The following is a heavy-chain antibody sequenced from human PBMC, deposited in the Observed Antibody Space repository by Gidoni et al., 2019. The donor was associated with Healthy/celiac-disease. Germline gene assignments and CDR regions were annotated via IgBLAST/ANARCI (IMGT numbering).Heavy chain of an antibody. CDR2: IGTAGDT. Sequence: EVQLVESGGGLVQPGGSLRLSCAASGFTFISYDMPWFRQAPGKGLEWVSDIGTAGDTYYPGSGKGRFTISRENAKNSLYLQMNSLRAGDTAVYYCARGSECTNGVCWGGGRYNWFDPWGQGTLVTVSS. V-gene: IGHV3-13*01. D-gene: IGHD2-8*01. CDR3: ARGSECTNGVCWGGGRYNWFDP. J-gene: IGHJ5*02. CDR1: GFTFISYD.